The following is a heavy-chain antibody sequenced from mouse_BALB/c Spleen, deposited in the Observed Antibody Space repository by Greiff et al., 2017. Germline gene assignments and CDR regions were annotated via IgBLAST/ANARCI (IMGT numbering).Heavy chain of an antibody. CDR2: ISSGGGST. D-gene: IGHD2-1*01. CDR3: ARHGNFPWFAY. V-gene: IGHV5-12-1*01. CDR1: GFAFSSYD. Sequence: EVKLVESGGGLVKPGGSLKLSCAASGFAFSSYDMSWVRQTPEKRLEWVAYISSGGGSTYYPDTVKGRFTISRDNAKNTLYLQMSSLKSEDTAMYYCARHGNFPWFAYWGQGTLVTVSA. J-gene: IGHJ3*01.